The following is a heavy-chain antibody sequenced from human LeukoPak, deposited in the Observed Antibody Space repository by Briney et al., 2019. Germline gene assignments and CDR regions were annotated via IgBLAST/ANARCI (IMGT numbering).Heavy chain of an antibody. CDR2: IYPGDSDT. D-gene: IGHD5-18*01. CDR3: ARGEYSYGYVDH. Sequence: GESLKISCKGSGYSFTNYWIGWVRQMPGKGLEWMGIIYPGDSDTRYSPSFQGQVTISADKSITTAYLQWSSLRASDTALYYCARGEYSYGYVDHWGQGTLVTVSS. J-gene: IGHJ4*02. V-gene: IGHV5-51*01. CDR1: GYSFTNYW.